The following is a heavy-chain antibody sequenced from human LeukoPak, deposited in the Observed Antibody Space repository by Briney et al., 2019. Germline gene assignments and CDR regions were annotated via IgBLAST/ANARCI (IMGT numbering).Heavy chain of an antibody. CDR2: ISAYSGNT. CDR3: ARDRSSSGWSDYFDY. Sequence: ASVQVSCKASGCTFTSYGISWVRQAPGQGLEWTGWISAYSGNTNYAQKLQGRVTMTTDTSTSTAYMEPRSLRSDGTAVYYCARDRSSSGWSDYFDYWGQGTLVTVSS. D-gene: IGHD6-19*01. J-gene: IGHJ4*02. CDR1: GCTFTSYG. V-gene: IGHV1-18*01.